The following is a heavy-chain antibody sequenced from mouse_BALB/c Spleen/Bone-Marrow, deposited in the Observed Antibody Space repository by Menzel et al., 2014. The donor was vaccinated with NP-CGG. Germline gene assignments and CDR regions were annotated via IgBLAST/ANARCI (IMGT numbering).Heavy chain of an antibody. Sequence: VQRVESGAELAKPGTSVKLSCKASGYNFTSYWINWVKLRPGQGLEWIGDIYPGSGCTKYNEKFKSKATLTVDKSSSTAYMQLSSLASEDSALYYCARFSQLGLLAYWGQGTLVTVSA. CDR2: IYPGSGCT. J-gene: IGHJ3*01. CDR1: GYNFTSYW. CDR3: ARFSQLGLLAY. V-gene: IGHV1-55*01. D-gene: IGHD3-1*01.